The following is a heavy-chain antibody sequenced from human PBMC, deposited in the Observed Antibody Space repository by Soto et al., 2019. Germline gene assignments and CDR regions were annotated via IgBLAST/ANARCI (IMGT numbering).Heavy chain of an antibody. J-gene: IGHJ4*02. Sequence: RASVKVSCKASGYTFTSYGISWVRQAPGQGLEWMGWISAYNGNTNYAQKLQGRVTMTTDTSTSTAYMELRSLRSDDTAVYYCGRDPPVSGSSSGTIGRPADYWGQGTLVTVSS. CDR2: ISAYNGNT. CDR1: GYTFTSYG. D-gene: IGHD6-13*01. CDR3: GRDPPVSGSSSGTIGRPADY. V-gene: IGHV1-18*01.